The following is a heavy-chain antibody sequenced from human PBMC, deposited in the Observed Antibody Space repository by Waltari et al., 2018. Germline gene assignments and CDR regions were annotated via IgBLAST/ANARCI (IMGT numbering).Heavy chain of an antibody. CDR1: GGSFSGYY. Sequence: QVQLQQWGAGLLKPSETLSLTCAVYGGSFSGYYWSWIRQPPGKGLEWIGEINHRGSTNANPSLKSRVTISVDTSKNQFSLKLSSVTAADTAVYYCARVGISGMGLASLRAWFDPWGQGTLVTVSS. CDR2: INHRGST. CDR3: ARVGISGMGLASLRAWFDP. V-gene: IGHV4-34*01. J-gene: IGHJ5*02. D-gene: IGHD2-15*01.